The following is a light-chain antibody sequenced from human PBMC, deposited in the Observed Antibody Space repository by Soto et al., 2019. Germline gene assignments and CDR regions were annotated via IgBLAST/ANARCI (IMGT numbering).Light chain of an antibody. CDR3: QQRGNWPPYT. CDR2: DAS. J-gene: IGKJ2*01. CDR1: QSVSSS. V-gene: IGKV3-11*01. Sequence: EIVLTQSPATLSLSPGERATLSCRASQSVSSSLAWYQQKPGQAPRLLIYDASNRATGIPARFSGSGSGTDFTLTISSLEPEDFAVYYCQQRGNWPPYTFGQGTKLEIK.